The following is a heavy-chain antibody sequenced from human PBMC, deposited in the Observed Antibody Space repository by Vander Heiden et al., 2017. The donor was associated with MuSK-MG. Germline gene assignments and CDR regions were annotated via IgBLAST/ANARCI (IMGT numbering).Heavy chain of an antibody. V-gene: IGHV3-23*01. CDR3: AKRWVMVASTDAFDV. D-gene: IGHD2-15*01. J-gene: IGHJ3*01. CDR1: GFTFSNYA. CDR2: SSGRADKT. Sequence: EVQLLESGGGLVQPGGSLRLSCVASGFTFSNYALSRVRQAPGKGLDWCAFSSGRADKTFYADSVKGRCTISRDNSKNTLYLQINSLGAEDTAVYYGAKRWVMVASTDAFDVWCQGTMVTVSS.